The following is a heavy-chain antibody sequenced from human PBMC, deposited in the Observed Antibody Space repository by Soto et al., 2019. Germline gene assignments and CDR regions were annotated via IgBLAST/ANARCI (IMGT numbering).Heavy chain of an antibody. CDR2: TYFRSRWYN. V-gene: IGHV6-1*01. CDR3: ARDKITGLFDY. CDR1: GDSVSSNSAA. D-gene: IGHD2-8*02. J-gene: IGHJ4*02. Sequence: PSQTLSLTCAISGDSVSSNSAAWNWIRHSPSRGLEWLGRTYFRSRWYNDYAVSVKSRITINPDTSKNQFSLKLTSVTAADTAVYYCARDKITGLFDYWGQGTLVTVSS.